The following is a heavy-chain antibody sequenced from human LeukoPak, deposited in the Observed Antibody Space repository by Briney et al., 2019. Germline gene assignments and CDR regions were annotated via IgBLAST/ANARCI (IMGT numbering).Heavy chain of an antibody. CDR1: GYTFTTYA. J-gene: IGHJ4*02. CDR3: VREYSTMAFDY. Sequence: ASVKVSCKASGYTFTTYAIHWVRQAPGQRLERMGWINTINGNPTYAQGFTGRFAFSLDTSVRTAYLQVNSLKGEDTAVYYCVREYSTMAFDYWGQGTLVTVSS. CDR2: INTINGNP. V-gene: IGHV7-4-1*02. D-gene: IGHD4-11*01.